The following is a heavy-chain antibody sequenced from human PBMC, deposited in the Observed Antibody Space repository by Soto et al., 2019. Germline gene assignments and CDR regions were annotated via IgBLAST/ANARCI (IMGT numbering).Heavy chain of an antibody. D-gene: IGHD4-17*01. Sequence: QVQLVQSGAEVKKPGASVKVSCKASGYTFTNYDLTWVRQATGQGLEWMGWMNPKSGNTGYAQQFQGRVIMTRSTSISTAYMELSSLRSEDTAVYYCVRVYGEIDYWGQGTLVTVSS. CDR3: VRVYGEIDY. CDR1: GYTFTNYD. J-gene: IGHJ4*02. V-gene: IGHV1-8*01. CDR2: MNPKSGNT.